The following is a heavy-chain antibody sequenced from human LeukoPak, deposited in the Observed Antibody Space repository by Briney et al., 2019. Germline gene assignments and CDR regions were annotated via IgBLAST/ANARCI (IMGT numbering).Heavy chain of an antibody. V-gene: IGHV1-46*01. D-gene: IGHD1-1*01. J-gene: IGHJ4*02. Sequence: GASVKLSCTASGYTFTSYYIHWVRQAPGQGLEWMGIINPSGGSTSYAQKFQGRVTMTRDTSASTLYMELSSLRSEGTAVYYCARGDFNWNDPGVDYWGQGTLVTVSS. CDR3: ARGDFNWNDPGVDY. CDR1: GYTFTSYY. CDR2: INPSGGST.